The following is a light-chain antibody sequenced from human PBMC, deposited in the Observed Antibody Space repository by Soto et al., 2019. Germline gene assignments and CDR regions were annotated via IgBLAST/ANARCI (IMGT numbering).Light chain of an antibody. V-gene: IGLV2-14*01. CDR1: SSDVGGYNY. CDR2: DVS. J-gene: IGLJ1*01. CDR3: SSYTTSSTLV. Sequence: ALTQPASVSGSPGQSITISCTGASSDVGGYNYVSWYQQHPGKAPKLMIYDVSDRPSGVSNRFSGSKSGNTASLTISGLQAEDEADYYCSSYTTSSTLVFGTGTQLTVL.